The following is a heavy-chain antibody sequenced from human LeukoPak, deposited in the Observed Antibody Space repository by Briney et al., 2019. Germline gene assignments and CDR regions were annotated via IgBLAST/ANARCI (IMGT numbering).Heavy chain of an antibody. D-gene: IGHD1-20*01. CDR1: GFTFSSYA. Sequence: GGSLRLSCAATGFTFSSYAMGWVRQAPGKGLEWVSAISGSGGSTYYADSVKGRFTISRDNSKNTLYLQMNSLRAEDTAVYYCAKVYDRYNWNDVCFDYWGQGTLVTVSS. J-gene: IGHJ4*02. CDR3: AKVYDRYNWNDVCFDY. CDR2: ISGSGGST. V-gene: IGHV3-23*01.